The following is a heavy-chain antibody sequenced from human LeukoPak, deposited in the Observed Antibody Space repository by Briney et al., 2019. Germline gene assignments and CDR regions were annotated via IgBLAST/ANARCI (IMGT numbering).Heavy chain of an antibody. Sequence: PGGSLRLSCAASGFIFSDYFISWVRQAPGKGLEWLSYVSTTGSHTNYADSVKGRFTISRDNVKKSLYLQMNSLRPDDTAVYYCARLQIVATIMSWFDPWGQGTLVTVSS. CDR3: ARLQIVATIMSWFDP. V-gene: IGHV3-11*03. CDR2: VSTTGSHT. J-gene: IGHJ5*02. CDR1: GFIFSDYF. D-gene: IGHD5-12*01.